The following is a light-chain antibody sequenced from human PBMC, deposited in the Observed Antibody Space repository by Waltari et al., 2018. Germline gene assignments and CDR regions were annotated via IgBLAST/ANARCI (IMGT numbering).Light chain of an antibody. Sequence: DIQMTQPPSSLSASVGDRVTITCRASQDIASWLVWYHQKPGKAPKFLIYKASSLQGGVPSRFSGSGSGIDFTLTISSLQPEDFGTYFCQHYNSAPYNFGQGTKVEIK. V-gene: IGKV1-5*03. CDR2: KAS. CDR3: QHYNSAPYN. CDR1: QDIASW. J-gene: IGKJ2*01.